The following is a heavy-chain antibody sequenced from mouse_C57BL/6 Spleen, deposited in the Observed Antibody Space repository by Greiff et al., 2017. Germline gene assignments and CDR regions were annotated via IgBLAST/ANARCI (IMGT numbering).Heavy chain of an antibody. D-gene: IGHD2-10*01. CDR1: GFNIKDYY. CDR3: TTGAYYGLYYYAMDY. Sequence: EVHLVESGAELVRPGASVKLSCTASGFNIKDYYMHWVKQRPEQGLEWIGRIDPEDGDTEYAPKFQGKATMTADTSSNTAYLQLSSLTSEDTAVYYCTTGAYYGLYYYAMDYWGQGTSVTVSS. J-gene: IGHJ4*01. CDR2: IDPEDGDT. V-gene: IGHV14-1*01.